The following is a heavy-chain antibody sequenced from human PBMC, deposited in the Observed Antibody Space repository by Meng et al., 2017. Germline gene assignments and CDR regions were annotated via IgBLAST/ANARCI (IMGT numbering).Heavy chain of an antibody. V-gene: IGHV3-15*01. D-gene: IGHD6-13*01. J-gene: IGHJ4*02. Sequence: VQLRQDVDVLVMLGGSVRLSCVPSGFGVTDDWMRCVRKAVGDGLEWVGRINSNSDVGTTDYDAPVKGRFTISRDDYKNTLYLQMNSLITDDTAVYFCATGAEAADHWGQGTLVTVSS. CDR1: GFGVTDDW. CDR3: ATGAEAADH. CDR2: INSNSDVGTT.